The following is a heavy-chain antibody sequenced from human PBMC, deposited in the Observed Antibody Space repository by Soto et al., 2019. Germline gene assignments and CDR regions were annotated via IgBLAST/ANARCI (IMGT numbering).Heavy chain of an antibody. D-gene: IGHD3-22*01. J-gene: IGHJ4*02. CDR2: ISGSGVTT. CDR1: GFTFSNYA. CDR3: AKSYYYDSSGAFDY. V-gene: IGHV3-23*01. Sequence: EVQLLESGGGLVQPGGYLKLSCAASGFTFSNYAMSWVRQAPGKGLEWVSAISGSGVTTYYADSVKGQFTISRDNSKNPLYLQMISLRVEDTAVYYCAKSYYYDSSGAFDYWGQGTLVTVSS.